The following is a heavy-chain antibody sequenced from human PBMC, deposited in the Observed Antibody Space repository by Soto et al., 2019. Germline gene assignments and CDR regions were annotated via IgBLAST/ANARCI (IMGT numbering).Heavy chain of an antibody. CDR2: INAGNGNT. J-gene: IGHJ4*02. CDR1: GYTFTSYA. D-gene: IGHD3-16*02. V-gene: IGHV1-3*01. CDR3: ARRTYDYVWGSYRSPLDYFDY. Sequence: ASVKVSCKASGYTFTSYAMHWVRQAPGQRLEWMGWINAGNGNTKYSQKFQGRVTITRDTSASTAYMELSSLRSEDTAVYYCARRTYDYVWGSYRSPLDYFDYWGQGTLVTVSS.